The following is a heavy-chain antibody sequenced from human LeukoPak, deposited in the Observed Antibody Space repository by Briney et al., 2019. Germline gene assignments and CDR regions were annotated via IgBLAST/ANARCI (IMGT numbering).Heavy chain of an antibody. Sequence: GGSLRLSCAASGFTFSSYAMNWVRQAPGKGLEWASGIRGSGDTTYYADSVKGRRFTISRDNSKNTLYLQMNSVRAEDTAVYYCARDWVGATMMFDYWGQGTLVTVSS. V-gene: IGHV3-23*01. CDR1: GFTFSSYA. J-gene: IGHJ4*02. CDR2: IRGSGDTT. CDR3: ARDWVGATMMFDY. D-gene: IGHD1-26*01.